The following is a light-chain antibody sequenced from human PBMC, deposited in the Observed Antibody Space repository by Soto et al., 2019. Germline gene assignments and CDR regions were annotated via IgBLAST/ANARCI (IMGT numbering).Light chain of an antibody. CDR3: SSYTSTGTYV. CDR2: DVS. J-gene: IGLJ1*01. CDR1: SSDVGGYNY. V-gene: IGLV2-14*01. Sequence: QSALTQPASVSGSPGQSIPISCTGTSSDVGGYNYVSWYQQHPGKAPKLMIYDVSNRPSGVSNRFSGSKSGNMASLTISGLQADYEADYYCSSYTSTGTYVFGTGPKVTVL.